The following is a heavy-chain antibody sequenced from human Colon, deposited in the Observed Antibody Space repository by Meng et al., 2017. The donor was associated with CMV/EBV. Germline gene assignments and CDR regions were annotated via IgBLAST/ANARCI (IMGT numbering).Heavy chain of an antibody. V-gene: IGHV1-58*01. CDR1: GFNFIESG. Sequence: SVKVSCKASGFNFIESGVQWVRQGRGERLEWIGWIGIVSGKTNYAPDFQERVTITRDMSASTVYMELNSLKSEDTAVYYCVRARAGEYYYHYGMDGWGQRTTVTVSS. CDR3: VRARAGEYYYHYGMDG. D-gene: IGHD6-6*01. CDR2: IGIVSGKT. J-gene: IGHJ6*02.